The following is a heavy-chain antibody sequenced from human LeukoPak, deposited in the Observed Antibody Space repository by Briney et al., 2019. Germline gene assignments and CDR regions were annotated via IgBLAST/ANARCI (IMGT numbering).Heavy chain of an antibody. V-gene: IGHV3-53*05. CDR2: IYRVGTT. CDR3: ANSPTLGV. Sequence: PGGSLRLSCAASGFTFSDYYMSWIRQAPGKGLEFVSLIYRVGTTSYADSVKGRFTISRDNSKNTLYLQMNSLRVEDKAVYNCANSPTLGVWGQGTLVTVSS. J-gene: IGHJ4*02. D-gene: IGHD3-16*01. CDR1: GFTFSDYY.